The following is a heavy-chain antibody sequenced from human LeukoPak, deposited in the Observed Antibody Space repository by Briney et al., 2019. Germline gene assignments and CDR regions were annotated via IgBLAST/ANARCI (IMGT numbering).Heavy chain of an antibody. J-gene: IGHJ4*02. Sequence: GSLRLSCAATGLSVSSNFMSWVRQAPGKGLEWVSAISGSGGSTYYADSVKGRFTISRDNSKNTLYLQMNSLRAEDTAVYYCARGIVGGSYYFDYWGQGTLVTVSS. V-gene: IGHV3-23*01. CDR2: ISGSGGST. CDR1: GLSVSSNF. CDR3: ARGIVGGSYYFDY. D-gene: IGHD1-26*01.